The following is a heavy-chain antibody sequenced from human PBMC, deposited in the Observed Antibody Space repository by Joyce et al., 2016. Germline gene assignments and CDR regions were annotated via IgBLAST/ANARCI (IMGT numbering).Heavy chain of an antibody. CDR3: TGVKIGEPNDY. CDR1: GYSINSDYS. V-gene: IGHV4-38-2*02. J-gene: IGHJ4*02. CDR2: VYRSGST. Sequence: QVQLQESGPGLVKPSETLSLTCTVSGYSINSDYSWAWVRQPPGKGLEWIGSVYRSGSTYYNPSLRGRVTISEDAFRNQFSLRLTSVTAADTAVYYCTGVKIGEPNDYWGQGTLVTVSS.